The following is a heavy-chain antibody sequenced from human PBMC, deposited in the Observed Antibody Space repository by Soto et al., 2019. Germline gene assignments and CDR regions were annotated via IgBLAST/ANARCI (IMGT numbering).Heavy chain of an antibody. V-gene: IGHV4-39*01. CDR1: GGSISNSRYY. J-gene: IGHJ5*02. D-gene: IGHD3-22*01. CDR3: ARDYYDSSDYTTNWFDP. CDR2: IYHTGNT. Sequence: PSATLSLTCTVSGGSISNSRYYWAWIRQPPGKGLEWIGSIYHTGNTYYKPSLRRRVTISVDTSNNQFSLKLTSLTAADTAVYYCARDYYDSSDYTTNWFDPWGQGTLVTVSS.